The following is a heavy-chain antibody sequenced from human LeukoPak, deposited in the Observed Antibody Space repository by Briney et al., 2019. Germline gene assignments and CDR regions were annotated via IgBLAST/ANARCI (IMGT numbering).Heavy chain of an antibody. CDR2: IYYSGST. CDR1: GYSISSGYY. D-gene: IGHD5-24*01. CDR3: ARVAMAVLDY. V-gene: IGHV4-38-2*02. J-gene: IGHJ4*02. Sequence: SETLSLTCTVSGYSISSGYYWGWIRQPPGKGLEWIGSIYYSGSTYYNPSLKSRVTISVDTSKNQFSLKLSSVTAADTAVYYCARVAMAVLDYWGQGTLVTVSS.